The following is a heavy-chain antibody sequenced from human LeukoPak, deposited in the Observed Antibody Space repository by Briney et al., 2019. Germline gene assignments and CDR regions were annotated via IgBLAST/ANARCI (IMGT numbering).Heavy chain of an antibody. CDR1: GYTFTGYY. J-gene: IGHJ4*02. Sequence: ASVKVSCKASGYTFTGYYMHWVRQAPGQGLEWMGWINPNSGGTNYVQEFQGRGSMTRDTSISTAYMELSRLRSDDTAVYYCARVFSYGDYGMGGYYFDYWGQGTLVTVSS. CDR2: INPNSGGT. D-gene: IGHD4-17*01. V-gene: IGHV1-2*02. CDR3: ARVFSYGDYGMGGYYFDY.